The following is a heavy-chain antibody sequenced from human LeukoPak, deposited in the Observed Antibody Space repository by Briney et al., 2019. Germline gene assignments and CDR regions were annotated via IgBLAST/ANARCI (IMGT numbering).Heavy chain of an antibody. CDR2: IYYSGST. D-gene: IGHD3-16*02. CDR1: GGSISSSSYY. CDR3: ARERALYNYDYVWGSYRSTFDY. V-gene: IGHV4-39*07. Sequence: SETLSLTCTVSGGSISSSSYYWGWIRQPPGKGLEWIGSIYYSGSTHYNPSLKSRVTISLDTSKNQFSLKLSSVTAADTAVYYCARERALYNYDYVWGSYRSTFDYWGQGTLVTVSS. J-gene: IGHJ4*02.